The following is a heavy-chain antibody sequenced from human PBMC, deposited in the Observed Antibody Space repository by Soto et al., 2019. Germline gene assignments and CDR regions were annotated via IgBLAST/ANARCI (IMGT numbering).Heavy chain of an antibody. CDR1: GGSFSGYY. D-gene: IGHD2-21*02. V-gene: IGHV4-34*01. Sequence: KASETLSLTCAVYGGSFSGYYWSWIRQPPGKGLEWIGEINHSGSTNYNPSLKSRVTISVDTSKNQFSLKLSSVTAADTAVYYCARSYCGGDCYWRDFDYWGQGTLVTVSS. CDR2: INHSGST. CDR3: ARSYCGGDCYWRDFDY. J-gene: IGHJ4*02.